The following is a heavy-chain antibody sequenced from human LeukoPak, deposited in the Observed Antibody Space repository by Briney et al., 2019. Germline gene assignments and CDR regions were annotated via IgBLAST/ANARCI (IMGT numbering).Heavy chain of an antibody. Sequence: GGSLRLSCAASGFTFSNAWMSWGRQAPGEGLEWVGRIKSKTDGGTTDYAAPVKGRFTISRDDSKNTLYLQMNSLKTEDTAVYYCTTDRGFLEWLSPYYYMDVWGKGTTVTVSS. CDR1: GFTFSNAW. J-gene: IGHJ6*03. V-gene: IGHV3-15*01. CDR3: TTDRGFLEWLSPYYYMDV. D-gene: IGHD3-3*01. CDR2: IKSKTDGGTT.